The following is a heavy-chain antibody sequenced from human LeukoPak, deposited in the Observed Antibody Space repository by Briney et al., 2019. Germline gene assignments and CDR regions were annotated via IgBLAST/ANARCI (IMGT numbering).Heavy chain of an antibody. CDR1: GFTFSTSG. V-gene: IGHV3-33*01. Sequence: GGFLRLSCAASGFTFSTSGMHWVRQAPDKGLEWVAVIWYDGSNKHYAESVKGRFSISRDNSKSTLYLQMSSLRAEDTAVYYCARARGVSTGYRPIDYWGQGTLVTVSS. CDR3: ARARGVSTGYRPIDY. CDR2: IWYDGSNK. D-gene: IGHD3-22*01. J-gene: IGHJ4*02.